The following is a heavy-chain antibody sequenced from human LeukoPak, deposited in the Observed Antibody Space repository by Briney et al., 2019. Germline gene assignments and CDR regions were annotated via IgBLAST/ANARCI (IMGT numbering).Heavy chain of an antibody. CDR3: ARHGVDTARLGAFEI. D-gene: IGHD5-18*01. J-gene: IGHJ3*02. Sequence: SETLSLTCTVSGGSISNSSYYWGWHRQPPGKGLEWVGSIYYSGSTYYNPSLKIPLPISVDTSKIQFSLKLSSVTAADTAVYYCARHGVDTARLGAFEIWGQGTLVTVSS. V-gene: IGHV4-39*01. CDR2: IYYSGST. CDR1: GGSISNSSYY.